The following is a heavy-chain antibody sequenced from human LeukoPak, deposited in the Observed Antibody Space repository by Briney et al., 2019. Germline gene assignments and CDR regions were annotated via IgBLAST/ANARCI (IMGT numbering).Heavy chain of an antibody. D-gene: IGHD5-12*01. V-gene: IGHV1-69*06. CDR2: IIPIFDTT. CDR1: GGTFSSYA. J-gene: IGHJ6*03. Sequence: ASVKVSCKASGGTFSSYAINWARQAPGQGLEWMGGIIPIFDTTNYAQNFQGRVTITADKSTNTVYMELSSLRPEDTAVYYCARNSLKVATDYYYYMDVWGKGTTVTVSS. CDR3: ARNSLKVATDYYYYMDV.